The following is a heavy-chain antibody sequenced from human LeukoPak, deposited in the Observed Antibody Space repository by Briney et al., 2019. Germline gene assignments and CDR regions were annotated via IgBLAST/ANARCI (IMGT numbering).Heavy chain of an antibody. CDR3: ARVSRRYYYDSSGYLGY. V-gene: IGHV3-48*01. D-gene: IGHD3-22*01. CDR2: ISSSSSTI. J-gene: IGHJ4*02. Sequence: SGGSLRLSCAASGFTFSSYSMNWVRQAPGKGLEWVSYISSSSSTIYYADSVKGRFTISRDNAKNSLYLQMNSLRAEDTAVYYCARVSRRYYYDSSGYLGYWGQGTLVTVSS. CDR1: GFTFSSYS.